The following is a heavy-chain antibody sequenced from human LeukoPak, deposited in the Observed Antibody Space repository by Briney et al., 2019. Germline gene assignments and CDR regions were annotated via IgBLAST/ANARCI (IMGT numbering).Heavy chain of an antibody. D-gene: IGHD6-6*01. CDR1: GFIFSNYG. Sequence: KPGGSLRLSCAASGFIFSNYGMNWVRQAPGKGLEWVAAISASGSATSYADSVRGRFTISRDNSKSTTYLQMNSLRAEETAVYYCAKLRVLSSSSENNWFDPWGQGTLVTVSS. V-gene: IGHV3-23*01. CDR3: AKLRVLSSSSENNWFDP. CDR2: ISASGSAT. J-gene: IGHJ5*02.